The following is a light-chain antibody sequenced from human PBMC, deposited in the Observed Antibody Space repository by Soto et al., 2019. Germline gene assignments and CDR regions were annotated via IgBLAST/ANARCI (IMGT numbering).Light chain of an antibody. Sequence: QSVLTQPPSASGSPGQSVTISCTGTSSDVGAYNYVSWYQQLPGKVPKLIIFEVTKRPSGVPDRFSGSKSGNTASLTVSGLQAEDDADYYCSSYAGSDNPYVFGTGTKLTVL. CDR2: EVT. V-gene: IGLV2-8*01. CDR3: SSYAGSDNPYV. J-gene: IGLJ1*01. CDR1: SSDVGAYNY.